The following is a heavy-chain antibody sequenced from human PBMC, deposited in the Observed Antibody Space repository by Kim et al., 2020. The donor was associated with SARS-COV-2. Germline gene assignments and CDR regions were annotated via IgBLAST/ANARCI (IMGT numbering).Heavy chain of an antibody. V-gene: IGHV7-4-1*02. CDR3: ARDLVPTMIVVAHNWFDP. D-gene: IGHD3-22*01. CDR1: GYTFTSYA. J-gene: IGHJ5*02. Sequence: ASVKVSCKASGYTFTSYAMNWVRQAPGQGLEWMGWINTNTGNPTYAQGFTGRFVFSLDTSVSTAYLQISSLKAEDTAVYYCARDLVPTMIVVAHNWFDPWGQGTLVTVSS. CDR2: INTNTGNP.